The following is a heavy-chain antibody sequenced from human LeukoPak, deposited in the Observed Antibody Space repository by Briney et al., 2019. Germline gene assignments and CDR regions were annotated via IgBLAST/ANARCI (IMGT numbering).Heavy chain of an antibody. CDR3: AKDFVLRSVNFRGGGDAFDI. CDR1: GFTFSSYA. V-gene: IGHV3-23*01. CDR2: ISGSGGST. J-gene: IGHJ3*02. D-gene: IGHD2/OR15-2a*01. Sequence: GGSLRLSCAASGFTFSSYAMSWVRQAPGKGLEWVSAISGSGGSTYYADSVKGRFTISRDNSKNTLYLQMNSLRAEDTAVYYCAKDFVLRSVNFRGGGDAFDIWGQGTMVTASS.